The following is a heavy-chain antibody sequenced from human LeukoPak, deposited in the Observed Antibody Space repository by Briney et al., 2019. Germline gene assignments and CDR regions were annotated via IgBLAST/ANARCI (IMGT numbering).Heavy chain of an antibody. Sequence: SQTLSLTCTVSGGSISSGSYYWSWIRQPAGKGLEWIGRIYTSGSTNYTPSLKSRVTISVDTSKNQFSLKLSSVTAADTAVYYCARSRSGYPDYWGQGTLVTVSS. CDR3: ARSRSGYPDY. CDR1: GGSISSGSYY. CDR2: IYTSGST. D-gene: IGHD5-18*01. J-gene: IGHJ4*02. V-gene: IGHV4-61*02.